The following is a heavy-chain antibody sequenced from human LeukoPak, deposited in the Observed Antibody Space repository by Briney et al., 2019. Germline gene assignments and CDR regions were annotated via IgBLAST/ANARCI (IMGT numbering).Heavy chain of an antibody. Sequence: SESLSLTCTVSGGSISSGDYYWSWIRQPPGKGLEWIGYIYYSGSTYYNPSLKSRVTISVDTSKNQFSLKLSSVTAADTAVYYCARGSSGYYYPPDYWGQGTLV. CDR3: ARGSSGYYYPPDY. V-gene: IGHV4-30-4*01. D-gene: IGHD3-22*01. CDR1: GGSISSGDYY. J-gene: IGHJ4*02. CDR2: IYYSGST.